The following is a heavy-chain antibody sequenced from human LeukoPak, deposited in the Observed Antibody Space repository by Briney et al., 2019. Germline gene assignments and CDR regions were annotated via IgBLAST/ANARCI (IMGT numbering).Heavy chain of an antibody. Sequence: GGSLRLSCAASGFTFSSYSMNWVRQAPGKGLEWVSSISSSSSQTIYYADSVKGRFTISRDNAKKSLDLQMNSLRDEDTAVYYCARDHRSGSGSGTQANDYWGQGTLVTVSS. CDR2: ISSSSSQTI. V-gene: IGHV3-21*01. CDR1: GFTFSSYS. J-gene: IGHJ4*02. CDR3: ARDHRSGSGSGTQANDY. D-gene: IGHD3-10*01.